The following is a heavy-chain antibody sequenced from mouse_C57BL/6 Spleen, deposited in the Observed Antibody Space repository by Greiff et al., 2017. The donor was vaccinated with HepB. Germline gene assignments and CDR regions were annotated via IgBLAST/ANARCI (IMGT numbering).Heavy chain of an antibody. J-gene: IGHJ2*01. D-gene: IGHD2-3*01. V-gene: IGHV1-19*01. Sequence: EVQLQQSGPVLVKPGASVKMSCKASGYTFTDYYMNWVKQSHGKSLEWIGVINPYNGGTSYNQKFKGKATLTVDKSSSTAYMELKILTSEDSAVYYCSRRRDGYPFDYGGQGTTLTVSS. CDR3: SRRRDGYPFDY. CDR1: GYTFTDYY. CDR2: INPYNGGT.